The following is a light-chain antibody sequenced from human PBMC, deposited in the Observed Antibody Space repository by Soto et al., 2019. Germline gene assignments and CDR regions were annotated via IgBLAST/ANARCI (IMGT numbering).Light chain of an antibody. Sequence: QSVLTQTPSASGTPGQRVTISCSGSSSNIGSNYVYWYQQFPGTAPKLLIYRSNQRPSGVPDRFSGSKSGTSASLAISGLRSEDEDDYYCASWDDSLSGAVFGGGTPLTVL. V-gene: IGLV1-47*01. CDR1: SSNIGSNY. CDR2: RSN. CDR3: ASWDDSLSGAV. J-gene: IGLJ7*01.